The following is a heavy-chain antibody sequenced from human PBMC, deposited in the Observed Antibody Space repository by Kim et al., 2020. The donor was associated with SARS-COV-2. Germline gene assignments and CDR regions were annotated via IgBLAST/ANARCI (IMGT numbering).Heavy chain of an antibody. CDR3: AREGLAAAGSAGVYGMDV. CDR2: IGPAGDT. Sequence: GGSLRLSCAASGFTFSSYDMHWVRQVTGKGLEWVSAIGPAGDTYYPGSVKGRFTISRENVKNSLYLQMNSLRAGDTAVYYCAREGLAAAGSAGVYGMDVWGQGTTVTVSS. D-gene: IGHD6-13*01. V-gene: IGHV3-13*04. J-gene: IGHJ6*02. CDR1: GFTFSSYD.